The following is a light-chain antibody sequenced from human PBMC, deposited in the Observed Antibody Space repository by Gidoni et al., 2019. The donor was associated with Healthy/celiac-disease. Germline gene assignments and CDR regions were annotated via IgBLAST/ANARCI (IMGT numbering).Light chain of an antibody. CDR1: SGSIASNY. Sequence: NFMLTQPHSVSESPGKTVTISCTRSSGSIASNYVQWYQQRPGSAPTTVIYEDNQRPSGVPVRFSGSIDRSSNSAALTISGLKTEDEADYYCQSYDSSNPYVVFGGGTKLTVL. CDR3: QSYDSSNPYVV. CDR2: EDN. J-gene: IGLJ2*01. V-gene: IGLV6-57*04.